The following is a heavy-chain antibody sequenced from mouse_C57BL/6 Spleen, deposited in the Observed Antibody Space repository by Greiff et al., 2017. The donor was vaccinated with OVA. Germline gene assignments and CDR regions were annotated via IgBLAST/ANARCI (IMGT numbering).Heavy chain of an antibody. CDR1: GFNITDDY. Sequence: EVQLQQSGAELVRPGASVKLSCTASGFNITDDYMHWVKQRPEQGLEWIGWIDPENGDTEYASKFQGKATITADTSSNTAYLQLSSLTSEDTAVYYCTTGYGSSYGWYFDVWGTGTTVTVSS. D-gene: IGHD1-1*01. V-gene: IGHV14-4*01. CDR2: IDPENGDT. CDR3: TTGYGSSYGWYFDV. J-gene: IGHJ1*03.